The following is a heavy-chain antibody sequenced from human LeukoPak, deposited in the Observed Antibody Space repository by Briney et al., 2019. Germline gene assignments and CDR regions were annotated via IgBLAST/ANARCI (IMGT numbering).Heavy chain of an antibody. D-gene: IGHD1-7*01. CDR2: IYYSGSA. J-gene: IGHJ5*02. Sequence: PSETLSLTCVVSGGTVSPYYWTWIRQPPGKGLEWIGYIYYSGSAIYNPSFKSRDTISVDRSKNQFSLEMRSVTAADTAVYYCARDQVAGTFVAQWGFGPWGQGVQVTVSS. CDR1: GGTVSPYY. V-gene: IGHV4-59*02. CDR3: ARDQVAGTFVAQWGFGP.